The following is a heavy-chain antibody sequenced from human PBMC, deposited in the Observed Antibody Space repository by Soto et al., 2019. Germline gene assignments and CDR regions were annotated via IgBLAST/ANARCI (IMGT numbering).Heavy chain of an antibody. V-gene: IGHV4-39*01. CDR1: GGSISSSSYY. CDR3: ARHARSDCTNGVCYDY. D-gene: IGHD2-8*01. CDR2: IYYSGST. J-gene: IGHJ4*02. Sequence: SETLSLTCPVSGGSISSSSYYWGWIRQPPGKGLEWIGSIYYSGSTYYNPSLKSRVTISVDTSKNQFSLKLSSVTAADTAVYYCARHARSDCTNGVCYDYWGQGTLVTVSS.